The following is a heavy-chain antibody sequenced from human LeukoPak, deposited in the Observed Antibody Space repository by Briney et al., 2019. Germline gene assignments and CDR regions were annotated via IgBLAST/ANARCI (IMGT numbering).Heavy chain of an antibody. CDR3: ARNFHLGYYYGSGSYLSWFDP. D-gene: IGHD3-10*01. V-gene: IGHV4-59*01. J-gene: IGHJ5*02. CDR1: GGSISSYY. Sequence: SETLSLTCTVSGGSISSYYWSWIRQPPGKGLEWIGYIYYSGSTNYNPSLKSRVTISVDTSKNQFSLKLSSVTAADTAVYYCARNFHLGYYYGSGSYLSWFDPWGQGTLVTVSS. CDR2: IYYSGST.